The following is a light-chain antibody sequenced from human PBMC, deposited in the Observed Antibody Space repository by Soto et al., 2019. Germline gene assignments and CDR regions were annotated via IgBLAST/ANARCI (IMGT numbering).Light chain of an antibody. V-gene: IGLV1-47*01. CDR1: SSNIGTTS. CDR2: RND. J-gene: IGLJ3*02. Sequence: QSVLTQPPSASGTPGQRVTISCSGSSSNIGTTSVYWFQQLPGTAPTLLIHRNDQRPSGVPDRFSASKSGTSASLAISGLRSEDDADYYCAAWDDSLSAWVFGGGTQLT. CDR3: AAWDDSLSAWV.